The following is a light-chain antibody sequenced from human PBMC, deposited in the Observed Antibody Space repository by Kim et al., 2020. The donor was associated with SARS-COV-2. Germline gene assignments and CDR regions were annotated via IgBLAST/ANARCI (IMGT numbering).Light chain of an antibody. V-gene: IGKV1-12*01. J-gene: IGKJ5*01. CDR1: QGVSSW. CDR2: AAF. Sequence: SASVGDSVTISCRASQGVSSWLAWYQQKPGKAPKLLIYAAFRLQSGVPSRFSGSGSGTDFTLTISSLQPEDFATYYCQQTNSLITIGQGTRLEIK. CDR3: QQTNSLIT.